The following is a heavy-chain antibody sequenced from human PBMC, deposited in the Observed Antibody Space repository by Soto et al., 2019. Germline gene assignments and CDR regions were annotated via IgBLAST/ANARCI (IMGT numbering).Heavy chain of an antibody. V-gene: IGHV3-7*03. CDR2: IKEDGSEK. Sequence: EVQLVESGGGLVQPGESLRLSCAASGFTFSNSWMSWVRQAPGKGLEWVANIKEDGSEKDYVDPVKGRFIITRDNDKTSLYLQMNNLRAEDTAVYFCTRKRFGMDVWGQGTTVTVAS. CDR1: GFTFSNSW. J-gene: IGHJ6*02. CDR3: TRKRFGMDV.